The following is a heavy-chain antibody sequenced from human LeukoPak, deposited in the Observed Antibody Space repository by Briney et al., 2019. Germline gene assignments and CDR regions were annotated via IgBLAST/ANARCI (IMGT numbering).Heavy chain of an antibody. CDR1: GGTFSSYA. CDR2: IIPIFGTA. Sequence: ASVKVSCKASGGTFSSYAISWVRQAPGQGLEWMGGIIPIFGTANYAQKFQGRVTITMDESTSTAYMELSSLRSEDTAVYYCASLIAFESYYYDSTGPHDAFDIWGQGTMVTVSS. V-gene: IGHV1-69*05. D-gene: IGHD3-22*01. J-gene: IGHJ3*02. CDR3: ASLIAFESYYYDSTGPHDAFDI.